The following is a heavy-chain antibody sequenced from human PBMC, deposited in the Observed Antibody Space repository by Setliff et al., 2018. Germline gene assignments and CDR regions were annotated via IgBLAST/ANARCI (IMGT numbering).Heavy chain of an antibody. CDR1: GFIFTKYA. Sequence: GGSLRLSCAASGFIFTKYAMSWVRLAPGKGLEWVSAISGRDSSTYYADSVKGRFTISRDNSKHTVYLQMDSLRAEDTAVYYCAKEVPYDNGFIYLDYWGLGTLVTVSS. CDR2: ISGRDSST. D-gene: IGHD3-22*01. J-gene: IGHJ4*02. CDR3: AKEVPYDNGFIYLDY. V-gene: IGHV3-23*01.